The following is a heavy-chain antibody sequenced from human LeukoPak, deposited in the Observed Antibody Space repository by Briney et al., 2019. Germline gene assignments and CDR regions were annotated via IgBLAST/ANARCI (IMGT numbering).Heavy chain of an antibody. J-gene: IGHJ6*03. Sequence: ASVKLSCKASGGTFSSYSVSWVRQAPGQGLEWMGGIVPIVGTADYAQKLQGRATITTDDDASTLYLELSSLGSEDTAVYYCARSEITMVRGVIRTTKYYMDVWGKGTTVAVSS. V-gene: IGHV1-69*05. D-gene: IGHD3-10*01. CDR2: IVPIVGTA. CDR3: ARSEITMVRGVIRTTKYYMDV. CDR1: GGTFSSYS.